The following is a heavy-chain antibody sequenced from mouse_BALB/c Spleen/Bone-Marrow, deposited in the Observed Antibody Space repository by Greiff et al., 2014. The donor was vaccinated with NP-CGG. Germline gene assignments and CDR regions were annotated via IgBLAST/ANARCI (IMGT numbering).Heavy chain of an antibody. CDR2: INPYNGAT. CDR3: AGGAY. J-gene: IGHJ3*01. V-gene: IGHV1-31*01. CDR1: GYSITGYY. Sequence: VQLQQPGPELAKPGVSVKISCKASGYSITGYYMHWVKQSHVKSLEWIGRINPYNGATTYSQSFKDKASLTVDESPNTAYMDLHSLTSEDSAVYYCAGGAYWGQGTLVTVSA.